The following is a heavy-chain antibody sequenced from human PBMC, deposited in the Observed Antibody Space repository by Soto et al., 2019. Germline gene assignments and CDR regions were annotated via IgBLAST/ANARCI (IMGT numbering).Heavy chain of an antibody. CDR3: VRGTNDWYAIDY. J-gene: IGHJ4*02. CDR1: GFTFSNYW. Sequence: EVQLVESGGGLVQPGGSLRLSCAASGFTFSNYWMHWVRLPPGKGLLWVSRINIGGSAANYAGSVEGRFTVSRDDAKNTLYLRITGLRAADTAVYYSVRGTNDWYAIDYGGQGAPVTVSS. D-gene: IGHD3-9*01. CDR2: INIGGSAA. V-gene: IGHV3-74*01.